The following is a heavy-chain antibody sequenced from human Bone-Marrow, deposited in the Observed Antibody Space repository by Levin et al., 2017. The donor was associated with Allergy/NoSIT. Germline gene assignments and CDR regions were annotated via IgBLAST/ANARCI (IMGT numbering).Heavy chain of an antibody. J-gene: IGHJ4*02. Sequence: SETLSLTCSVSGGSISSYHWSWIRQSPGKGLEWIGHFYYSGSTNYNPSLQSRVTISVDASKNQFSLKLTSVTAADTAVYYCARHVYPDGSPFDSWGQGSLVTVSS. CDR2: FYYSGST. V-gene: IGHV4-59*08. D-gene: IGHD1-14*01. CDR3: ARHVYPDGSPFDS. CDR1: GGSISSYH.